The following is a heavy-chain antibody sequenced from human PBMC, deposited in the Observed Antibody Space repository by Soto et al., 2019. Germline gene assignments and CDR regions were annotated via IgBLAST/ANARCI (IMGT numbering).Heavy chain of an antibody. J-gene: IGHJ4*02. CDR1: GASFRSGDDY. CDR3: VGTGTTDDY. D-gene: IGHD4-17*01. Sequence: PXETLSLTCSVSGASFRSGDDYWSCIRQAPGKGLEWIGYIYNSGGSYYNPSLKGRLTISIDTSKNQFSLKLNSVTAADTAIYYCVGTGTTDDYWGRGTLVTVSS. CDR2: IYNSGGS. V-gene: IGHV4-30-4*01.